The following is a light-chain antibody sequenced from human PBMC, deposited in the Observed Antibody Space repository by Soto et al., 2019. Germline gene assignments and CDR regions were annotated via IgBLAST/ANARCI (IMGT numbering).Light chain of an antibody. CDR3: QSYDSSLYV. CDR2: GNS. CDR1: SSNIGAGYD. J-gene: IGLJ1*01. Sequence: QLVLTQPPSVSGAPGQRVTISCTGSSSNIGAGYDVHWYQQHPGTAPKLLIYGNSNRPSGVPDRFSGSKSGTSASLAITGLQSEDEADYYCQSYDSSLYVFVTGTKVTVL. V-gene: IGLV1-40*01.